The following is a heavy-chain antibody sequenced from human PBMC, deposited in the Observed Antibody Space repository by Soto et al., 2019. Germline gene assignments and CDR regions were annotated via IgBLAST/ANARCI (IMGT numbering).Heavy chain of an antibody. CDR3: ARVSGEKYYFDY. CDR2: IYYSGST. CDR1: GGSISSGDYY. V-gene: IGHV4-30-4*01. Sequence: PSETLSLTCTVSGGSISSGDYYWSWIRQPPGKGLEWIGYIYYSGSTYYNPSLKSRVTISVDTSKNQFSLKLSSVTAADTAVYYCARVSGEKYYFDYWGRGTLVTVSS. D-gene: IGHD4-17*01. J-gene: IGHJ4*02.